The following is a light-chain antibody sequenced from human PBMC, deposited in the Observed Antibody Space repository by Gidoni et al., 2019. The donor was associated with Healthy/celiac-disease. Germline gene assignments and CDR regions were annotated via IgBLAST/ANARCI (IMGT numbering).Light chain of an antibody. CDR3: QQYNSYRT. CDR2: KAS. J-gene: IGKJ1*01. V-gene: IGKV1-5*03. CDR1: QSISSW. Sequence: DIQMTQSPSTLSASVGDRVTITCRASQSISSWLAWYQQKPGKAPKLLIYKASSLESGVPSRFSGSGSGTEFTPTISSLQPDDFATYYCQQYNSYRTFGQXTKVEIK.